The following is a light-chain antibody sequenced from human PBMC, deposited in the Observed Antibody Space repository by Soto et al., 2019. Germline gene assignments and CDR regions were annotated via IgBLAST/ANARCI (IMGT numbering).Light chain of an antibody. CDR1: QSVSSY. V-gene: IGKV1-39*01. Sequence: DIQMTPSPSSLSASVGDRVTVTCRASQSVSSYLNWYQQKPGKAPKLLIYGASSLQSGVPSRFSGSGSGTDFTLTISSLQPEDFATYYCQQLNSYPSTFGQGTRLEIK. J-gene: IGKJ5*01. CDR2: GAS. CDR3: QQLNSYPST.